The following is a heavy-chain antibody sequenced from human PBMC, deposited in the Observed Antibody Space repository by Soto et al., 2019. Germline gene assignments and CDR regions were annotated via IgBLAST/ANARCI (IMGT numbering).Heavy chain of an antibody. CDR1: GGTFSSYT. CDR3: VRASVVIAAAGLIY. Sequence: QVQLVQSGAEVKKPGSSVKVSCKASGGTFSSYTISWVRQAPGQGLEWMGRIIPILGIANYAQKFQGRVTITADKSTSTAYMELSSLRSEDTAVYYCVRASVVIAAAGLIYWGQGTLVTVSS. D-gene: IGHD6-13*01. CDR2: IIPILGIA. J-gene: IGHJ4*02. V-gene: IGHV1-69*02.